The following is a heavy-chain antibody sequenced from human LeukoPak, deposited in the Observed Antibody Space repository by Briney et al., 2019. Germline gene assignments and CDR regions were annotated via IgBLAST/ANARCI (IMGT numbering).Heavy chain of an antibody. CDR2: IKEDGSEQ. Sequence: QTGGSLRLSCAASGISYSRYWMSWVRQAPGKGLEWVANIKEDGSEQYYVDSVRGRFTISRDNAKNSLYLQMNSLRAEDTAVYYCASGGAVAGTYWGQGTLVTVSS. CDR1: GISYSRYW. D-gene: IGHD6-19*01. J-gene: IGHJ4*02. CDR3: ASGGAVAGTY. V-gene: IGHV3-7*01.